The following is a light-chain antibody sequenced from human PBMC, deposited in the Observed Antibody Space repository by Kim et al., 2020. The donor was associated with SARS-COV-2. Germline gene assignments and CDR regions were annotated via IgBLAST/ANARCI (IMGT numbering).Light chain of an antibody. Sequence: LSASVGDRVTTTCRASQSISSYLNWYQQKPGKAPKLLIYAASSLQSGVPSRFSGSGSGTDFTLTISSLQPEDFATYYCQQSYSTLTFGGGTKLEI. CDR2: AAS. J-gene: IGKJ4*01. CDR3: QQSYSTLT. CDR1: QSISSY. V-gene: IGKV1-39*01.